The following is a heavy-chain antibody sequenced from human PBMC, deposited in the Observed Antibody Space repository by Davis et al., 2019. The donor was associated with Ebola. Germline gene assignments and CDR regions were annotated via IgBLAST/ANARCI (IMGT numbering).Heavy chain of an antibody. CDR3: ARGDDPVDSSVWNDAFDF. Sequence: GESLKISCAASGFTFSSYAMHWVRQAPGKGLEWAAVISYDGSNKYYADSVKGRFTISRDNSRNTLYLQMSSLRAEDTALYYCARGDDPVDSSVWNDAFDFWGQGTMVTVSS. D-gene: IGHD1-1*01. V-gene: IGHV3-30*04. CDR1: GFTFSSYA. J-gene: IGHJ3*01. CDR2: ISYDGSNK.